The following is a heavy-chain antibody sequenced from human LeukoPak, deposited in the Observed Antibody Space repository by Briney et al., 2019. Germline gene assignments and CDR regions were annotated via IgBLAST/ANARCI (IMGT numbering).Heavy chain of an antibody. CDR1: GFTFSSYS. CDR2: ISSSSSYI. D-gene: IGHD2-15*01. J-gene: IGHJ4*02. CDR3: AKALFGGNTC. V-gene: IGHV3-21*04. Sequence: GGSLRLSCAASGFTFSSYSMNWVRQAPGKGLEWVSSISSSSSYIYYADSVKGRFTISRENSKNTLYLQMDSLRAEDTAVYYCAKALFGGNTCWGQGTLVTVSS.